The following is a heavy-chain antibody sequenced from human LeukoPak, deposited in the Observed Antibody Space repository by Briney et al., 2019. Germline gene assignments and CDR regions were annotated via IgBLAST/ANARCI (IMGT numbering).Heavy chain of an antibody. J-gene: IGHJ3*01. V-gene: IGHV3-74*01. CDR3: ARGGFSHGFDV. Sequence: PGGSLRLSCAASGFTFRSFWIHWVRQAPGKGLVWVGRINNAGTDTIYADSVKGRFTVSRDNAKNTLYLQMNSLRVEDTAVYFCARGGFSHGFDVWGQGTVVTVSS. CDR1: GFTFRSFW. CDR2: INNAGTDT. D-gene: IGHD5-12*01.